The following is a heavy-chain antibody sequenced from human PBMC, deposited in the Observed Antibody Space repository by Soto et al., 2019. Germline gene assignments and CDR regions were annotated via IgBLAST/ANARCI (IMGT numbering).Heavy chain of an antibody. CDR1: GGTFSSYA. J-gene: IGHJ6*02. CDR2: IIPIFGTA. Sequence: QVQLVQSGAEVKKPGSSVKVSCKASGGTFSSYAISWVRQAPGQGLEWMGGIIPIFGTANYAQKFQGRVTITADESTSTAYMELSSLRSEDTAVYYCARDLGSAVAGKGYYYGMDVWGQGTTVTVSS. CDR3: ARDLGSAVAGKGYYYGMDV. V-gene: IGHV1-69*12. D-gene: IGHD6-19*01.